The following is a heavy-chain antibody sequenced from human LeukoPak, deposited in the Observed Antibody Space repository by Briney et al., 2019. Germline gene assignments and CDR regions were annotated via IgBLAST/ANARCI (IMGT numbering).Heavy chain of an antibody. Sequence: SQTLSLTCTVSGGSISSGDYYWSWIRQPPRKGLEWIGYIYYSGSTYYNPSLKSRVTISVDTSKNQFSLKLSSVTAADTAVYYCASDEWSGYDLDYWGQGTLVTVSS. J-gene: IGHJ4*02. CDR3: ASDEWSGYDLDY. CDR2: IYYSGST. CDR1: GGSISSGDYY. V-gene: IGHV4-30-4*08. D-gene: IGHD5-12*01.